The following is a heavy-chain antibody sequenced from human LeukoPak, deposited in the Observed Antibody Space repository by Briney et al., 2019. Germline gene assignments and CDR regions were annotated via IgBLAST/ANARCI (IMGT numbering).Heavy chain of an antibody. CDR3: ARVLRYCSGGNCYSGGLGYMDV. CDR2: ISWNSGSI. CDR1: GFTFDDYA. D-gene: IGHD2-15*01. Sequence: GGSLRLSCAASGFTFDDYAMHWVRQPPGKGLEWVSGISWNSGSIVYADSVKGRFTISRDNAKNSLFLQMNSLRAEDTAVYYCARVLRYCSGGNCYSGGLGYMDVWGKGTTVTISS. V-gene: IGHV3-9*01. J-gene: IGHJ6*03.